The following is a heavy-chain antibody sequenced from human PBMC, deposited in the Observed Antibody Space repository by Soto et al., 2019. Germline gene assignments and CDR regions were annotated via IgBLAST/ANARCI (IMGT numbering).Heavy chain of an antibody. Sequence: ASVKVSCKASGYTFTGYYMHWVRQAPGQGLEWMGWINPNSGGTNYAQKFQGWVTMTRDTSISTAYMELSRLRSDDTAVYYCAGDGLWFGERAAYYYGMSVSGQGTT. CDR3: AGDGLWFGERAAYYYGMSV. D-gene: IGHD3-10*01. CDR2: INPNSGGT. CDR1: GYTFTGYY. V-gene: IGHV1-2*04. J-gene: IGHJ6*02.